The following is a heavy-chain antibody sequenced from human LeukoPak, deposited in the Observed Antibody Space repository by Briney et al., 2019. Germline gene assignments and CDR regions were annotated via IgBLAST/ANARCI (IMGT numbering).Heavy chain of an antibody. CDR2: ISYDGSNK. J-gene: IGHJ4*02. Sequence: GRSLRLSCAASGFTFSSYGMHWVRQAPGKGLEWVAVISYDGSNKYYADSVKGRFTISRDNSKNTLYLQMNSLRAEDTAVYYCARDSSGWTHFDYWGQGTLVTVSS. CDR1: GFTFSSYG. V-gene: IGHV3-30*03. D-gene: IGHD6-19*01. CDR3: ARDSSGWTHFDY.